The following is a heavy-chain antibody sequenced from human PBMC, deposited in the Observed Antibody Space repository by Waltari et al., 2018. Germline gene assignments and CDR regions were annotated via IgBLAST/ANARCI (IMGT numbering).Heavy chain of an antibody. Sequence: QVQLQESGPGLVKPSETLSLTCTVSGGSISSHYWSWIRQPPGKGLEWIGYIYYSGSTNYNPSLKSRVTISVDTSKNQFSLKLSSVTAADTAVYYCASGTRVGEGVFDYWGQGTLVTVSS. D-gene: IGHD2-21*01. CDR2: IYYSGST. V-gene: IGHV4-59*11. CDR1: GGSISSHY. CDR3: ASGTRVGEGVFDY. J-gene: IGHJ4*02.